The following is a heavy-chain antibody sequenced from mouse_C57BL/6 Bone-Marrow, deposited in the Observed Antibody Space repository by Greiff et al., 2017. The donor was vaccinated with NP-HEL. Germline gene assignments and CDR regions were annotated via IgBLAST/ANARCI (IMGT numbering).Heavy chain of an antibody. CDR2: IDPSDSYT. CDR1: GYTFTSYW. D-gene: IGHD2-4*01. Sequence: QVQLQQPGAELVKPGASVKLSCKASGYTFTSYWMQWVKQRPGQGLEWIGEIDPSDSYTKYNQKFKGKATLTVDTSSSTAYMQLSSLTSEDSAVYYCASRIYYDYEGFAYWGQGTLVTVSA. J-gene: IGHJ3*01. CDR3: ASRIYYDYEGFAY. V-gene: IGHV1-50*01.